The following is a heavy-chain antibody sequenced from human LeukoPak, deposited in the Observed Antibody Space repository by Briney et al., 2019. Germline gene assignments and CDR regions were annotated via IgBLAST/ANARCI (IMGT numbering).Heavy chain of an antibody. Sequence: SETLSLTCAVSGGSISSGGYSWSWIRQPPGKGLEWIGYIYHSGSTYYNPSLKSRVTISVDRSKNQFSLKLSSVTAADTAVYYCARGVGGYSGYDLYYFDYWGQGTLVTVSS. V-gene: IGHV4-30-2*01. CDR1: GGSISSGGYS. CDR3: ARGVGGYSGYDLYYFDY. D-gene: IGHD5-12*01. J-gene: IGHJ4*02. CDR2: IYHSGST.